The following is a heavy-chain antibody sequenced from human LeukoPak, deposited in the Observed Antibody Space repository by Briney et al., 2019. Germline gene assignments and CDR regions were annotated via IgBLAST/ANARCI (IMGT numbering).Heavy chain of an antibody. D-gene: IGHD1-26*01. CDR2: IYYSGST. CDR1: GGSISSYY. J-gene: IGHJ4*02. Sequence: SETLSLTCTVSGGSISSYYWSWIRQPPGKGLEWIGYIYYSGSTNYNPSLKSRVTISVDTSKNQFSLKLSSVTAADTAVYHCAREEGGSYLGFDYWGQGTLVTVSS. CDR3: AREEGGSYLGFDY. V-gene: IGHV4-59*01.